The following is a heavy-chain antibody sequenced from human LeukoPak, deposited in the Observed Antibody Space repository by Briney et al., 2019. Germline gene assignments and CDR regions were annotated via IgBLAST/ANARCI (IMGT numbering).Heavy chain of an antibody. CDR2: LTGSGGDT. D-gene: IGHD2-15*01. CDR3: ARGFDSVVVGLYNWLDS. CDR1: GFTFSTYS. Sequence: GGSLRLSCAASGFTFSTYSVTWVRQAPGKGQEWVAGLTGSGGDTYYADSVQGRFTISRNNFRDRVYLQMHSLRVDDTAVYYCARGFDSVVVGLYNWLDSWGQGTVVTVSS. J-gene: IGHJ5*01. V-gene: IGHV3-23*01.